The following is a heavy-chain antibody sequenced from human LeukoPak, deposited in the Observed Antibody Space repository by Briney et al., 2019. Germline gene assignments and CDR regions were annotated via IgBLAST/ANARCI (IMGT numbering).Heavy chain of an antibody. V-gene: IGHV1-2*02. CDR2: INPNSGGT. D-gene: IGHD5-12*01. CDR1: GYTFTGYY. J-gene: IGHJ4*02. Sequence: ASVKVSCKASGYTFTGYYMHWVRQAPGQGLEWMGWINPNSGGTNYAQKFQGRVTMTRDTSISTAYMELSRLRSDDTAVYYCARASGIVATISGYWGREPWSPSPQ. CDR3: ARASGIVATISGY.